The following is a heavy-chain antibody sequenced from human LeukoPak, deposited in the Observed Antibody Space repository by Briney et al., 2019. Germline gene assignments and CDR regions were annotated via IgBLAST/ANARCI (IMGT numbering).Heavy chain of an antibody. J-gene: IGHJ4*02. D-gene: IGHD4-23*01. CDR1: GFTFSSYA. CDR3: ARDDYGGNSE. Sequence: GGSLRLSCAASGFTFSSYAMSWVRQAPGKGLEWVSAISGPGGHTNYADSVKGRFTISRDNAKNSLYLQMNSLRAEDTAVYYCARDDYGGNSEWGQGTLVTVS. CDR2: ISGPGGHT. V-gene: IGHV3-23*01.